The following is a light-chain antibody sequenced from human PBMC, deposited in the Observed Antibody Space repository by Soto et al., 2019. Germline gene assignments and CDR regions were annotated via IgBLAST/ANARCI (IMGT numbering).Light chain of an antibody. J-gene: IGLJ1*01. CDR2: GNS. CDR1: SSNIGAGYD. Sequence: QPVLTQPPSVSGAPGQRVTISCTGSSSNIGAGYDVHWYQQLPGTAPKLLIYGNSNRPSGVPDRFSGSKSGTSASLAITGLQAADEAADYCQSYDSSLSGSYVFGTGTKLTVL. V-gene: IGLV1-40*01. CDR3: QSYDSSLSGSYV.